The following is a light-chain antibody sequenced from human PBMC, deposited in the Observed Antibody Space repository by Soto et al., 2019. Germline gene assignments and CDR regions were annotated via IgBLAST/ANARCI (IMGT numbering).Light chain of an antibody. J-gene: IGLJ1*01. V-gene: IGLV2-14*01. CDR3: SSYSATNSLV. CDR1: SSDVGGYNY. Sequence: QSVLTQPASVSGSPGQSITISCTGTSSDVGGYNYVSWYQQHPGKVPKLIIYEVTNRPSGVTSRFSGSKSENTASLTISGLQAEDEADYYCSSYSATNSLVFGSGTKVTVL. CDR2: EVT.